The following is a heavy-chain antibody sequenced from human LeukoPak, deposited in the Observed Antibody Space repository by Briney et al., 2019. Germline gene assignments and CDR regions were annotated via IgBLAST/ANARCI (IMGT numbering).Heavy chain of an antibody. V-gene: IGHV7-4-1*02. CDR1: GYTFTHYA. CDR3: ARDLSGDY. CDR2: INTNTGNP. J-gene: IGHJ4*02. Sequence: ASVKVSCKASGYTFTHYAMDWVRQAPGQGLEWMGWINTNTGNPTYAQGFTGRFVFSLDTSVSTACLQITSLKAEDTAMYYCARDLSGDYWGQGTLVTVSS. D-gene: IGHD1-26*01.